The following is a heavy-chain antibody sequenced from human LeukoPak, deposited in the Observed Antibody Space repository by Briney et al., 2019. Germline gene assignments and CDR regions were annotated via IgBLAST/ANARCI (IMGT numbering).Heavy chain of an antibody. Sequence: PGGSLRLSCAASGFTFSSYGMHWVRQAPGKGLEWVSVISYDGSNKYYADSVKGRFTISRDNSKNTLYLQMNSLRAEHTAVYYCVKDHPTRTIAAAGDYWGQGTLVTVSS. J-gene: IGHJ4*02. V-gene: IGHV3-30*18. CDR1: GFTFSSYG. CDR2: ISYDGSNK. D-gene: IGHD6-13*01. CDR3: VKDHPTRTIAAAGDY.